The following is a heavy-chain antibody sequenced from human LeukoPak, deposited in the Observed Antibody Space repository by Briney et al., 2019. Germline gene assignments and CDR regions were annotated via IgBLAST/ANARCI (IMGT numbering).Heavy chain of an antibody. CDR1: RFTLSTYW. CDR3: ARNNGMDV. J-gene: IGHJ6*02. V-gene: IGHV3-7*03. CDR2: IKQDGSQE. Sequence: PGGSLRLSCAASRFTLSTYWMSWVRQAPGKGLEWVAHIKQDGSQEYYVDSVKGRFTISKDNAKNSLYLQMNSLRAEDTALYHCARNNGMDVWGQGTTVIVSS.